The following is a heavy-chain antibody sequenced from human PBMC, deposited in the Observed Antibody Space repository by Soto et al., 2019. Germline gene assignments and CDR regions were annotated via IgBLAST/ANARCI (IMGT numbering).Heavy chain of an antibody. CDR2: INAGNGNT. CDR1: GYTFTSYA. CDR3: ARGGRMCSSTSCSTPFY. Sequence: ASVKVSCKASGYTFTSYAVHWVRQAPGQRLEWMGWINAGNGNTKYSQKFQGRVTITRDTSASTAYMELSSLRSEDTAVYYCARGGRMCSSTSCSTPFYWGQGTLVTVSS. V-gene: IGHV1-3*01. J-gene: IGHJ4*02. D-gene: IGHD2-2*01.